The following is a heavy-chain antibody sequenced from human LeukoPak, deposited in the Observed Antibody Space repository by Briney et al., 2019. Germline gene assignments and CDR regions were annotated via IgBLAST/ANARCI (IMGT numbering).Heavy chain of an antibody. CDR3: TRGGDY. V-gene: IGHV3-7*01. CDR2: IKQDGSEK. D-gene: IGHD5-12*01. J-gene: IGHJ4*02. CDR1: GFTFSSYW. Sequence: GGSLRLSCAASGFTFSSYWMNWVRQAPGKGLEWVANIKQDGSEKYYVDSVKGRFTISRDNARNSLFLQMNNLRAEDTAVYYCTRGGDYWGQGTLVTVSS.